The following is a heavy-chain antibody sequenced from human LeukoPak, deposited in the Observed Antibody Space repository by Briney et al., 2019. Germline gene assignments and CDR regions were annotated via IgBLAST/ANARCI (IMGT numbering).Heavy chain of an antibody. CDR1: GYTLTRYY. V-gene: IGHV1-2*02. J-gene: IGHJ4*02. CDR3: ARGYDILRGYPYIGVDY. Sequence: GASVKDSCKASGYTLTRYYMHWVGQAPGQGREWMGWINPNSGGTNYAQKFQGRVTITRDTSIGKAYMELNRLRSGDTAVYYCARGYDILRGYPYIGVDYWGQGTLVTVSS. CDR2: INPNSGGT. D-gene: IGHD3-9*01.